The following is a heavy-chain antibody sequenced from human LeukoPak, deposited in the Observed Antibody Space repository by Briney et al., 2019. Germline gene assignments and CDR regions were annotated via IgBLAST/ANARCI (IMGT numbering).Heavy chain of an antibody. J-gene: IGHJ4*02. CDR3: ASNLLYCSSTSCPFDY. Sequence: PGGSLRLSCAASGFTFSSYSMNWVCQAPGKGLEWVSSISSSSNYRYYAESVKGRFTISRDYAQNSLYLQMNSLRAEDTAVYYCASNLLYCSSTSCPFDYWGQGALVTVSS. D-gene: IGHD2-2*01. CDR1: GFTFSSYS. V-gene: IGHV3-21*01. CDR2: ISSSSNYR.